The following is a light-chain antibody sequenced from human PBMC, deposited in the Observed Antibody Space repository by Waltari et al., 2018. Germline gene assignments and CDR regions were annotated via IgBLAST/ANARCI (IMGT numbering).Light chain of an antibody. J-gene: IGKJ1*01. V-gene: IGKV2-30*02. Sequence: IVLTQSPLSLPVTLGQPASISCRSSRSLVHSDGFTYLNWFHQRPGQSPRRLIYRVSNRDSGVPDRCSGSGSGSDFTLKITRVEAEDVGVYYCMQTADWPASFGQGTKVEIK. CDR3: MQTADWPAS. CDR2: RVS. CDR1: RSLVHSDGFTY.